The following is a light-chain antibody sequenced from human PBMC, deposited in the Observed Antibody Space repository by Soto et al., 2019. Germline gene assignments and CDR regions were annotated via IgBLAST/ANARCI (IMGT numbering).Light chain of an antibody. V-gene: IGKV1-27*01. Sequence: DIQMTQSPASLSASVGDRVTITCRASQGSSNYLAWYQQKPGKVPKLLIYASSTLQSGVPSRFSGSGSGTDFTLTISSLQPEDVATYYCQKYNSAPHTFGQGTKLEIK. CDR3: QKYNSAPHT. CDR1: QGSSNY. CDR2: ASS. J-gene: IGKJ2*01.